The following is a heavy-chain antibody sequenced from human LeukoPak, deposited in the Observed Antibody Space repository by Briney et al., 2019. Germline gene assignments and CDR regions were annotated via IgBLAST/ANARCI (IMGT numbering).Heavy chain of an antibody. CDR3: ARVRATVVTPPGY. Sequence: ASVKVSCKASGYTFTGYYMHWVRQAPGQGLEWMGWINPNSGGTNYAQKFQGRVTMTRDTSISTAYMELSRLRSDDTAVYYCARVRATVVTPPGYWGLGTLVTVSS. D-gene: IGHD4-23*01. CDR1: GYTFTGYY. V-gene: IGHV1-2*02. J-gene: IGHJ4*02. CDR2: INPNSGGT.